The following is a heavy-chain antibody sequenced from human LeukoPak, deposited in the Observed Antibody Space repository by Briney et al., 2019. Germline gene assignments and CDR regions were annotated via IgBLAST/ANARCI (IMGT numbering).Heavy chain of an antibody. J-gene: IGHJ3*02. CDR3: ARQGYDILTGYIDAFDI. Sequence: PSETLSLTCTVSGGSISSYYWSWIRQPPGKGLEWIGYISYSGSTDYNPSLKSRVTISIDTSKNQFSLKLRSVTAADTAIYYCARQGYDILTGYIDAFDIWGRGTLVTVSS. D-gene: IGHD3-9*01. V-gene: IGHV4-59*08. CDR2: ISYSGST. CDR1: GGSISSYY.